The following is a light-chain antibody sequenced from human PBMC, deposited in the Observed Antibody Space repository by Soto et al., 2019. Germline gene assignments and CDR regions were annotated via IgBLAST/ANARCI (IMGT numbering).Light chain of an antibody. V-gene: IGLV2-8*01. CDR3: SSYAGSNNFV. CDR2: EVS. Sequence: QSALTQPPSASGSPGQSVTISCTGTSSDVGGYNYVSWYQQHPGKAPKLMIYEVSKRPSGVPDRFSGSKSGNTASLTGSGLQAEDEADYYCSSYAGSNNFVLGTGTKLTVL. J-gene: IGLJ1*01. CDR1: SSDVGGYNY.